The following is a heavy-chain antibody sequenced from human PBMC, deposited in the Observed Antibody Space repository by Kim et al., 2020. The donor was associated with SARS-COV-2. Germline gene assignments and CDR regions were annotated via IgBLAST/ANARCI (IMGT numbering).Heavy chain of an antibody. J-gene: IGHJ6*02. D-gene: IGHD3-9*01. CDR2: IYYSGST. V-gene: IGHV4-59*13. CDR1: GGSISSYY. Sequence: SETLSLTCTVSGGSISSYYWSWIRQPPGKGLEWIGYIYYSGSTNYNASLKSRVTISVDTSKNQFSLKLSSVTAADTAVYYCARDSDLTGSPYPYYYYGMDVWGQGTTVTVSS. CDR3: ARDSDLTGSPYPYYYYGMDV.